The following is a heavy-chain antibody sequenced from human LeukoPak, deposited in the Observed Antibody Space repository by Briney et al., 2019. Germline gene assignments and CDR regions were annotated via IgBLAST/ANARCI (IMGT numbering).Heavy chain of an antibody. CDR1: GFTFTGYY. J-gene: IGHJ4*02. CDR3: AREDYYDSGSNDY. V-gene: IGHV1-8*03. D-gene: IGHD3-22*01. CDR2: VNPNSGNT. Sequence: ASVKVSCKASGFTFTGYYMHWVRQATGQGLEWMGWVNPNSGNTAYAQKFQGRVTITRNTSISTAYMELSSLRSEDTAVYYCAREDYYDSGSNDYWGQGTLVTVSS.